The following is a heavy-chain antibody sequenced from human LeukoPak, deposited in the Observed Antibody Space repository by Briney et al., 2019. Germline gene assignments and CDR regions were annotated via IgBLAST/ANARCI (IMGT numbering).Heavy chain of an antibody. CDR1: GFSFSDYS. CDR2: ISPHGGSA. D-gene: IGHD1-26*01. CDR3: VKDLHSGGDY. V-gene: IGHV3-64D*09. J-gene: IGHJ4*02. Sequence: GGSLRLSCSASGFSFSDYSMQWVRQAPGKGLQYVSAISPHGGSAYYADSVKGRFTISRDNSKNALYLQMSSLRDEDTAVYYCVKDLHSGGDYWGQGTLVTVSS.